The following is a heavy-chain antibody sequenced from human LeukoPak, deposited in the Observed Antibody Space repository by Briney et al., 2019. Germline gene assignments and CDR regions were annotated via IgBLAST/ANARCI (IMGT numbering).Heavy chain of an antibody. V-gene: IGHV3-30*02. D-gene: IGHD5-18*01. CDR3: AKVCRIQLWYDAFDI. Sequence: PGGSLRLSCAASGFTFSSYGMHWVRQAPGKGLEGVAFIRYDGSNKYYADSAKGRFTISRDNSKNTLYLQMNSLRAEDTAVYYCAKVCRIQLWYDAFDIWGQGTMVTVSS. CDR2: IRYDGSNK. J-gene: IGHJ3*02. CDR1: GFTFSSYG.